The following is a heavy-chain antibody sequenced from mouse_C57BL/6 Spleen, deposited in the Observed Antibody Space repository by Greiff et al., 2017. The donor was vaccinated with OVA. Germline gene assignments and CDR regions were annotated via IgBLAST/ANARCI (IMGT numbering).Heavy chain of an antibody. V-gene: IGHV1-62-2*01. J-gene: IGHJ4*01. D-gene: IGHD1-1*01. CDR1: GYTFPEYT. CDR2: FYPGSGSI. CDR3: ARHEGDYGSMTPYYAMDY. Sequence: QVQLQQSGAELVKPGASVKLSCKASGYTFPEYTLHWVKQRSGQGLEGIGWFYPGSGSITYTEKLTDKATLTEDKSSSTVYMELSRLTSEDSAVYFCARHEGDYGSMTPYYAMDYWGQGTSVTVSS.